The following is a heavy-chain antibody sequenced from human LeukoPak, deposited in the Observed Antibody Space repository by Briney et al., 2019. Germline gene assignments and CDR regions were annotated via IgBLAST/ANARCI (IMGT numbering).Heavy chain of an antibody. D-gene: IGHD6-6*01. CDR3: ARGGAARPDY. J-gene: IGHJ4*02. Sequence: GGSLRLSCAVSGFTISNYGMNWVRQAPGKGLEWVSYISSSSNAINYADSVKGRFTISRDNGKNSLYLQMNSLRVEDTAVYYCARGGAARPDYWGQGTLVTVSS. CDR2: ISSSSNAI. CDR1: GFTISNYG. V-gene: IGHV3-48*01.